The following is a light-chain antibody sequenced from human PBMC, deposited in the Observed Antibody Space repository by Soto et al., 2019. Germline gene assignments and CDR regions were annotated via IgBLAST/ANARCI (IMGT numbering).Light chain of an antibody. Sequence: QSVLTQPPSVSGAPGQRVTISCTGSSSNIGAGYDVHWYQQFPGTAPKLLIYRNNNRPSGVPDRFSGSNSGTSASLAITGLQAEDEAHYYCQSYDISLSGVVFGGGTKLTVL. CDR3: QSYDISLSGVV. V-gene: IGLV1-40*01. J-gene: IGLJ2*01. CDR1: SSNIGAGYD. CDR2: RNN.